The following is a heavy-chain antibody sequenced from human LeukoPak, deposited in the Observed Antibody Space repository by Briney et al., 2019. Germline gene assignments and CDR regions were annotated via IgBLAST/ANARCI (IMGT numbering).Heavy chain of an antibody. V-gene: IGHV1-46*01. D-gene: IGHD3-22*01. Sequence: ASVKVSCKASGYSFRGYYMYWVRQVPGQGLEWMGIIDPSDGSATYAQKFQGRVTMTSDTSASTVYMELSSLRSEDTAVYYCAREEHYYDSSGAFDIWGQGTMVTVSS. J-gene: IGHJ3*02. CDR2: IDPSDGSA. CDR3: AREEHYYDSSGAFDI. CDR1: GYSFRGYY.